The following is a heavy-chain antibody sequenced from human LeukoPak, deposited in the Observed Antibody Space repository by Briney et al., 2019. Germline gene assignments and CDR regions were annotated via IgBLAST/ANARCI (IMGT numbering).Heavy chain of an antibody. CDR3: ARAGDYGGGSFDY. CDR2: INPSSGGT. V-gene: IGHV1-2*02. D-gene: IGHD4-17*01. J-gene: IGHJ4*02. CDR1: GYTFTGYY. Sequence: GASVKVSCKASGYTFTGYYMHWVRQAPGQGLEWMGWINPSSGGTNYAQKFQGRVTMTRDTSISTAYMELSRLRSDDTAVYYCARAGDYGGGSFDYWGQGTLVTVSS.